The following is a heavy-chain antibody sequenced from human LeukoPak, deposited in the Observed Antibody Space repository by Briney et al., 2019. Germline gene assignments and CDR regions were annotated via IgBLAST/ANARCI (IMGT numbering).Heavy chain of an antibody. CDR1: GFPFDDYG. J-gene: IGHJ4*02. V-gene: IGHV3-20*04. D-gene: IGHD2-8*01. CDR2: INWNGGST. Sequence: PGGSLRLSCAASGFPFDDYGMTWVRQAPGKGLEWVAGINWNGGSTGYADSVKGRFTISRDNAKNSLYLQMNSLRAEDTAVYYCARDPTMGYFDYWGQGTLVTVSS. CDR3: ARDPTMGYFDY.